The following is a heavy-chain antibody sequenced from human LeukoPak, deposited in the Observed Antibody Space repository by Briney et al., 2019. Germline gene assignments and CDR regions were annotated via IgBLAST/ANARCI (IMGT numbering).Heavy chain of an antibody. CDR3: ARVNSLLWFGRIDY. CDR1: GGSISSYY. V-gene: IGHV4-59*01. J-gene: IGHJ4*02. D-gene: IGHD3-10*01. CDR2: IYYSGST. Sequence: SETLSLTCTVSGGSISSYYWSWIRQPPGKGLEWIGYIYYSGSTNYNPSLKSRVTISVDTSKNQFSLKLSSVTAADTAVYYCARVNSLLWFGRIDYWGQGTLVTVSS.